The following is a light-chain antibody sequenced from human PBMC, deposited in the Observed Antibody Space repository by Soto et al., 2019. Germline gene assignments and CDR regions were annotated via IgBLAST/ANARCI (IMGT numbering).Light chain of an antibody. J-gene: IGKJ4*01. CDR3: QQYGNLPLT. CDR2: RVS. CDR1: QTITT. V-gene: IGKV3-20*01. Sequence: EIVLTQSPGTLSLSPGERATLSCRASQTITTLAWYQRKPGQAPSLLIYRVSSTATGVPDRFSGSGSGTDYTLTISRLEHEDFAVYYCQQYGNLPLTFGGGTKVEIK.